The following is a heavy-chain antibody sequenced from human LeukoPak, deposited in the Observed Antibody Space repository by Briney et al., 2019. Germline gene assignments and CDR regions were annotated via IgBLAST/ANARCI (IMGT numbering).Heavy chain of an antibody. Sequence: GGSLRLSCAASGFTFSSYSMNWVRQAPGKGLEWASSISSSSSCIYYADSVKGRFTISRDNAKNSLYLQMNSLRAEDTAVYYCARDRVDTAMAASPLFAFDIWGQGTMVTVSS. V-gene: IGHV3-21*01. D-gene: IGHD5-18*01. CDR2: ISSSSSCI. J-gene: IGHJ3*02. CDR3: ARDRVDTAMAASPLFAFDI. CDR1: GFTFSSYS.